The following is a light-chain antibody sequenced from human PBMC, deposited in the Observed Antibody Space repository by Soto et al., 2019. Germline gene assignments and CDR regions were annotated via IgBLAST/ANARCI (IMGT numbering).Light chain of an antibody. CDR1: SSDVGGYNY. CDR3: SSYAGSDNLP. Sequence: QSALTQPPSASGSPGQSVTISCTGTSSDVGGYNYVSWYQHHPGKAPKLIIYEVSQRPSGVPDRFSGSKSGNTASLTVSGLQAEDEAEYFCSSYAGSDNLPFGGGTKVTVL. CDR2: EVS. J-gene: IGLJ3*02. V-gene: IGLV2-8*01.